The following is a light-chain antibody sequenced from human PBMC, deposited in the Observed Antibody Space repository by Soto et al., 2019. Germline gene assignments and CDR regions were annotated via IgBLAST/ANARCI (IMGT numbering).Light chain of an antibody. J-gene: IGKJ1*01. CDR3: QQSYSRT. Sequence: DIQMTQSPSSLSASVGDRVTITCRASQSISSYLNWYQQKPGKAPKLLIYAASSLQSGVPSRLSGSGSGTDFTLTISSLQPEDFATYYCQQSYSRTFGQGTKVDIK. CDR2: AAS. CDR1: QSISSY. V-gene: IGKV1-39*01.